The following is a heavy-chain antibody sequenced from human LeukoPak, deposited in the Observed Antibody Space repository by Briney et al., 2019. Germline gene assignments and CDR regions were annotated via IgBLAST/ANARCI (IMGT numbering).Heavy chain of an antibody. CDR3: ARLTYGSGTYYPDY. Sequence: ASEILSLTCSVSGGSVSSSYYYWGWIRQPPGKGLEWIGRIHYSGSTYYNPSLKSRVTTSVDTSKNQFSLKLNSVTAADTAVYYCARLTYGSGTYYPDYWGQGTLVTVSS. CDR1: GGSVSSSYYY. J-gene: IGHJ4*02. V-gene: IGHV4-39*01. D-gene: IGHD3-10*01. CDR2: IHYSGST.